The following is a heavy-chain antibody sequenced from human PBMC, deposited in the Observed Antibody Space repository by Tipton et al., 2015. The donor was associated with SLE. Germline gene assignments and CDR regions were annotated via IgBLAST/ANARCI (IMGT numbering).Heavy chain of an antibody. CDR2: MHNSGDS. J-gene: IGHJ4*02. CDR3: ARDIEAPGDFLYCDY. V-gene: IGHV4-59*11. Sequence: TLSLTCKVSGISISTHYWSWIRQPPGKGLEWIGQMHNSGDSTYNPPLKSRVTMSVDTPKNHFSLKLTSVIAADTAVYYCARDIEAPGDFLYCDYWGQGILVTVSS. CDR1: GISISTHY. D-gene: IGHD7-27*01.